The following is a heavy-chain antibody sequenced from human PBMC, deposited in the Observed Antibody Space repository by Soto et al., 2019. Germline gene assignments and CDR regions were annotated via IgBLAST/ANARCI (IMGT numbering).Heavy chain of an antibody. Sequence: QVQLQQWGAGLLKPSETLSLICAVYGGSFSGNYWSRIRQPPGKGLEWIGEFSDSGSTNYNPSLKSRVTISEDMSKSQFSLKLRSVTAADTAVYYCARGNFYYGMDVWGQGTTVTVSS. CDR1: GGSFSGNY. J-gene: IGHJ6*02. CDR3: ARGNFYYGMDV. V-gene: IGHV4-34*01. CDR2: FSDSGST.